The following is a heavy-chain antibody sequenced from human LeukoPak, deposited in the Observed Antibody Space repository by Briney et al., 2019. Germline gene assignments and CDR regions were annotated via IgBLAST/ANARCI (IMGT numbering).Heavy chain of an antibody. J-gene: IGHJ3*02. CDR3: AKSNGYGLVDI. Sequence: GGSLRLSCAASGFTFSSYAMSWVRQAPGKGLEWVSVISGSGTSTYYGDSVKGRFTISRDNSKNTLFVQMNSLRDEDTAVYYCAKSNGYGLVDIWGQGTMVTVSS. D-gene: IGHD3-10*01. CDR2: ISGSGTST. CDR1: GFTFSSYA. V-gene: IGHV3-23*01.